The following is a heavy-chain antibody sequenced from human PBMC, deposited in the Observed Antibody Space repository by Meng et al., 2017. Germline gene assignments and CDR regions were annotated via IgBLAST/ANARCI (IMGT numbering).Heavy chain of an antibody. CDR1: GGSFSGYY. D-gene: IGHD2-15*01. CDR3: ACPAKLGYCSGGSCYSFEN. J-gene: IGHJ4*02. Sequence: QVQLQQWGAGLLKPSETLSLTCAVYGGSFSGYYWSWIRQPPGKGLEWIGEINHSGSTNYNPSLKIRVTISVDTSKNQFSLKLSSVTAADTAVYYCACPAKLGYCSGGSCYSFENWGQGTLVTVSS. V-gene: IGHV4-34*01. CDR2: INHSGST.